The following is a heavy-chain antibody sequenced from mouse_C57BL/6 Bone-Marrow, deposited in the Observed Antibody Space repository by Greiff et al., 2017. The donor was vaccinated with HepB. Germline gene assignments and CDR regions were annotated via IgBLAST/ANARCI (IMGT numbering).Heavy chain of an antibody. CDR3: TAGNYVEAWFAY. J-gene: IGHJ3*01. D-gene: IGHD2-1*01. Sequence: EVQVVESGTVLARPGASVKMSCKTSGYTFTSYWMHWVKQRPGQGLEWIGAIYPGNSDTSYNQKFKGKAKLTAVTSASTAYMELSSLTNEDSAVYYCTAGNYVEAWFAYWGQGTLVTVSA. CDR2: IYPGNSDT. V-gene: IGHV1-5*01. CDR1: GYTFTSYW.